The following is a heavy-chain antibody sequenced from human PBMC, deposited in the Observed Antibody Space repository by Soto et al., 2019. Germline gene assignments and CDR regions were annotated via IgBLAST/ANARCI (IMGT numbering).Heavy chain of an antibody. V-gene: IGHV1-69*06. CDR3: ARGVTYYYDSSGYYRQYFDY. CDR1: GGTFSSYA. CDR2: IIPIFGKA. D-gene: IGHD3-22*01. J-gene: IGHJ4*02. Sequence: SVKVSCKDSGGTFSSYAISWVRQDPGQGMEWMGGIIPIFGKANYAQKFQGRVTITADKSTSTAYMELSSLRSEDTAVYYCARGVTYYYDSSGYYRQYFDYWGQGTLVTVSS.